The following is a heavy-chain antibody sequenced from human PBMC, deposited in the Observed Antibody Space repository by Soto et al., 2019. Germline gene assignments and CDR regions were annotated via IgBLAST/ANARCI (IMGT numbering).Heavy chain of an antibody. CDR3: AKVTLAGTENRPFDY. V-gene: IGHV3-23*01. CDR1: GFTFSSYG. Sequence: GGSLRLSCAASGFTFSSYGMSWVRQAPGKGLEWVSAISGSGGSTYYADSVRGRFTISRDNSKNTLDLQMNSLRAEDTAAYYCAKVTLAGTENRPFDYWGQGTLVTVSS. D-gene: IGHD6-19*01. CDR2: ISGSGGST. J-gene: IGHJ4*02.